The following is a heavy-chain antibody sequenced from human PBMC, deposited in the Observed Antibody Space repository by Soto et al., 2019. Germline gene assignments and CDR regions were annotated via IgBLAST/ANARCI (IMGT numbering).Heavy chain of an antibody. Sequence: EVQLVESGGGLVQPGGSLRLSCAISGFTFSNNWIHWVRQTPGKGLVWVSRINADGTMKEYAGFVEGRFTVSRDNADNKVFLQMNSLRTEDTAVYFCAKDFDWESNSWGQGTLVTVSS. CDR1: GFTFSNNW. J-gene: IGHJ4*02. CDR2: INADGTMK. CDR3: AKDFDWESNS. D-gene: IGHD3-9*01. V-gene: IGHV3-74*01.